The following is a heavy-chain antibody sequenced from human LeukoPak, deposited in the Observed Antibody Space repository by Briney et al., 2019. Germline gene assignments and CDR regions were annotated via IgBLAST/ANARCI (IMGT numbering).Heavy chain of an antibody. CDR2: INPNSGGT. CDR3: ARDEVPARGFYYYYYMDV. Sequence: ASVKVSCKASGYTFTSYGISWVRQAPGQGLEWMGWINPNSGGTNYAQKFQGRVTMTRDTSISTAYMELSRLRSDDTAVYYCARDEVPARGFYYYYYMDVWGKGTTVTVSS. V-gene: IGHV1-2*02. J-gene: IGHJ6*03. CDR1: GYTFTSYG. D-gene: IGHD2-2*01.